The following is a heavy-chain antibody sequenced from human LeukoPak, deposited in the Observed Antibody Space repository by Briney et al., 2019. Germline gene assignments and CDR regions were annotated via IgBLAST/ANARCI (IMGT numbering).Heavy chain of an antibody. CDR3: ARGGLGYDSSGYYHLFDY. D-gene: IGHD3-22*01. J-gene: IGHJ4*02. CDR1: GYTFTSYY. V-gene: IGHV1-46*01. Sequence: ASVTVSCKASGYTFTSYYMHWVRQAPGQGLEWMGIINPSGGSTSYAQKFQGRVTMTRDMSTSTVYMELSSLRSEDTAVYYCARGGLGYDSSGYYHLFDYWGQGTLVTVSS. CDR2: INPSGGST.